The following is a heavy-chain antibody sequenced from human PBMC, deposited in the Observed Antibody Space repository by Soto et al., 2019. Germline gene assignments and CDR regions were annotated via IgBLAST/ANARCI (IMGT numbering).Heavy chain of an antibody. CDR1: GYSFTSYW. CDR3: ARQYDILTPTNAFDI. Sequence: GESLKISCKGSGYSFTSYWIGWVRQMPGKGLEWMGIIYPGDSDTRYSPSFQGQVTISADKSISTAYLQWSSLKASDTAMYYCARQYDILTPTNAFDIWGQGTMVTVSS. CDR2: IYPGDSDT. J-gene: IGHJ3*02. D-gene: IGHD3-9*01. V-gene: IGHV5-51*01.